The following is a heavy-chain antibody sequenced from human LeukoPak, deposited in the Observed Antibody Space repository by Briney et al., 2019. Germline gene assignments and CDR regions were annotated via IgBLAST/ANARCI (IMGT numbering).Heavy chain of an antibody. Sequence: SETLSLTCTVSSGSISTYYWGWIRQPPGKGLEWIGCVYYSGTTYYNPSLKSRVTISVNSSKNQFSLKLHSVTASDTAVYYCARDGGTYGMDVWGQGTTVTVSS. J-gene: IGHJ6*02. CDR3: ARDGGTYGMDV. CDR2: VYYSGTT. D-gene: IGHD3-16*01. V-gene: IGHV4-59*01. CDR1: SGSISTYY.